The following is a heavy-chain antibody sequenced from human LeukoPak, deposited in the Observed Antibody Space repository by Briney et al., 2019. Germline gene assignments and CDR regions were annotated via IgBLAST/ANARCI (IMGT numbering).Heavy chain of an antibody. J-gene: IGHJ4*02. Sequence: AGGSLRLSCAASGFTFSSYAMTWVRQAPGKGLEWVSLIYSSGSTYYADSVKGRFTISRDNSKNTLYLQVNSLRAEDTAVYYCARRGDGGRSFDYWGQGTLVTVSS. CDR2: IYSSGST. D-gene: IGHD4-23*01. CDR3: ARRGDGGRSFDY. V-gene: IGHV3-23*05. CDR1: GFTFSSYA.